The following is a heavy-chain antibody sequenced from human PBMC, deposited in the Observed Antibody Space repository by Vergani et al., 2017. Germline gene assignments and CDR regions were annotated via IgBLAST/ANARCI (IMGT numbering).Heavy chain of an antibody. Sequence: VQLVESGGGLVQPGGSLRLSCAASGFTFSSYGMHWVRQAPGKGLEWVAVIWYDGSNKYYADSVKGRFTISRDNSKNTLYLQMNSLRAEDTAVYYCARVVGDSSGYYLDYWGQGTLVTVSS. CDR2: IWYDGSNK. CDR1: GFTFSSYG. D-gene: IGHD3-22*01. CDR3: ARVVGDSSGYYLDY. J-gene: IGHJ4*02. V-gene: IGHV3-33*01.